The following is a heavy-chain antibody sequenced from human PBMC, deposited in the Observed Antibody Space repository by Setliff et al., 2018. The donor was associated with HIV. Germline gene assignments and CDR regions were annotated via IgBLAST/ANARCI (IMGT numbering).Heavy chain of an antibody. CDR2: INHSGNT. Sequence: SETLSLTCAFNGGSFSGYYWMWIRQSPGEGLEWIGEINHSGNTNYNPSLKSRVTISIDTSKNQFSLQLTSVTAADTAVYYCVNPSGAMGDFDSWGQGTLVTVSS. D-gene: IGHD3-16*01. CDR3: VNPSGAMGDFDS. V-gene: IGHV4-34*01. CDR1: GGSFSGYY. J-gene: IGHJ4*02.